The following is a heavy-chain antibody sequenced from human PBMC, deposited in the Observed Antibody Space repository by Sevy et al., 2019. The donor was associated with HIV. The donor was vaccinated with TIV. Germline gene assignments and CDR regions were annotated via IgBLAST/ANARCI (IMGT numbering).Heavy chain of an antibody. Sequence: SETLSLTCTFSDGSISTHSWSWIRRPPGKGLEWIGYMYYSGSTNYNPSLKSRVTMSMDASKNQFSLNLSSVTAADTAVYYCARLYDPRGRMEFDPWGQGTLVTVSS. J-gene: IGHJ5*02. CDR2: MYYSGST. CDR1: DGSISTHS. CDR3: ARLYDPRGRMEFDP. V-gene: IGHV4-59*11. D-gene: IGHD3-3*01.